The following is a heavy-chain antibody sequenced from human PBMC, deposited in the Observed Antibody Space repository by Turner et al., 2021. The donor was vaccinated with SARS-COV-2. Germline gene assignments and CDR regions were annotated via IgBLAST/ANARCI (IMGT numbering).Heavy chain of an antibody. D-gene: IGHD2-15*01. V-gene: IGHV3-23*01. CDR2: ISGSGGRT. CDR1: GFTFSSYA. CDR3: AKDGYDGIYCSGGSCYSGWFDP. Sequence: EVQLLECGGGLVQPGGSLRLSGAASGFTFSSYAMSWGRQAPGKGLEWVSAISGSGGRTYYADSVKGRFTISRDNSKNTLYLQMNSLRAEDTAVYYCAKDGYDGIYCSGGSCYSGWFDPWGQGTLVTVSS. J-gene: IGHJ5*02.